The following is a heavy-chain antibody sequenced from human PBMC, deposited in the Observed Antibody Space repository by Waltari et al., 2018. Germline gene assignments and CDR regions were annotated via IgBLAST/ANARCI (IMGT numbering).Heavy chain of an antibody. J-gene: IGHJ6*02. V-gene: IGHV3-53*01. CDR3: AGSGMEGLL. Sequence: EVQLVESGGGLIQPGGSLRLSCAASGFTVSSNYMSWVRQAPGKGLKWVAVTVRGGSRYYADSVKGRFTISRDSSKNTLYLQMNSLRAEDTAVYYCAGSGMEGLLWGQGTTVTVSS. CDR2: TVRGGSR. CDR1: GFTVSSNY. D-gene: IGHD3-3*01.